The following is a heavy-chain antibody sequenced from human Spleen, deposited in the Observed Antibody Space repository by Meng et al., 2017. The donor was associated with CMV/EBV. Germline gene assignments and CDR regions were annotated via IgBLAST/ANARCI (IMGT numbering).Heavy chain of an antibody. V-gene: IGHV3-9*01. D-gene: IGHD4-23*01. CDR1: GLNFKKYA. Sequence: SLKISCVTSGLNFKKYAIHWVRQAPEKGLEWVSGISLDTDRIDYADSVKGRFTASRDIAKNSVYLQMNSLRAEDTAVYYCAKDSLGIVMTTVVSYFDYWGQGTLVTVSS. J-gene: IGHJ4*02. CDR2: ISLDTDRI. CDR3: AKDSLGIVMTTVVSYFDY.